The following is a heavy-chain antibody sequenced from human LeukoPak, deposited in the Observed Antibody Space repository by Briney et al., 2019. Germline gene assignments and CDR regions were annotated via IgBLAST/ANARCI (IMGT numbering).Heavy chain of an antibody. CDR1: GGTFSSYA. J-gene: IGHJ4*02. CDR2: IIPIFGTA. D-gene: IGHD3-10*01. V-gene: IGHV1-69*13. CDR3: ASVEDPKGYDYGSGSYYNV. Sequence: SVTVSCKASGGTFSSYAISWARQAPGQGLEWMGGIIPIFGTANYAQKFQGRVTITADESTSTAYMELSSLRSEDTAVYYCASVEDPKGYDYGSGSYYNVWGRGTLVTVSS.